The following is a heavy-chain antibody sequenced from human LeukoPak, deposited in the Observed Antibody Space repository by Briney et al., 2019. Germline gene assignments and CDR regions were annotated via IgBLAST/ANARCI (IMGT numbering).Heavy chain of an antibody. CDR2: IYYSGST. Sequence: PSQTLSLTCTVSGGSISSYYWSWIRQPPGQGLEWSGYIYYSGSTYYNPSLKSRVTISVDTSKNQFSLKLSSVTAADTAVYYCARLTDYGDYDYFDYWGQGTLVTVSS. D-gene: IGHD4-17*01. CDR3: ARLTDYGDYDYFDY. CDR1: GGSISSYY. J-gene: IGHJ4*02. V-gene: IGHV4-59*06.